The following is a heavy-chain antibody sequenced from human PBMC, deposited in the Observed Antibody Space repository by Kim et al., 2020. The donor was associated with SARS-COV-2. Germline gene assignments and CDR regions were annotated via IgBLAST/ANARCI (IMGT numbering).Heavy chain of an antibody. Sequence: ASVKVSCKASGYTFTNYRVHWVRQAPGQRFEWMGRITPGGDTKYSQKFQDRVTITSDTSASTTSLEVSSLGSEYTAIYYCAKGAETSIPGAFEYWGQGVLVTVSS. CDR3: AKGAETSIPGAFEY. J-gene: IGHJ4*02. D-gene: IGHD2-21*01. CDR2: ITPGGDT. V-gene: IGHV1-3*01. CDR1: GYTFTNYR.